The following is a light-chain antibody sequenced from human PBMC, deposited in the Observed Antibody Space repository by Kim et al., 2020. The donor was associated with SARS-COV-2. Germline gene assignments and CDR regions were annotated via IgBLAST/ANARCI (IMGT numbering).Light chain of an antibody. CDR2: DVT. CDR1: SSDIASYDY. V-gene: IGLV2-8*01. J-gene: IGLJ2*01. CDR3: SSYAGSNNGV. Sequence: GQSVPVSCTGSSSDIASYDYVSWYQQYPGKAPKLIIYDVTKRPSGVPERFSGSKSANTASLTVSGLQAEDEADYYCSSYAGSNNGVFGGGTQLTV.